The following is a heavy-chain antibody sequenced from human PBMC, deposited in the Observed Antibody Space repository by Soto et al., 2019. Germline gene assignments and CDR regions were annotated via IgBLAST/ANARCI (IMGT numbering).Heavy chain of an antibody. CDR1: GFTFRSYP. J-gene: IGHJ6*02. CDR2: ISGGVGNT. D-gene: IGHD2-15*01. Sequence: GGSLRLSCAASGFTFRSYPMSWVRQAPGKGLEWISSISGGVGNTYYVDSVKGRFTISRDNSKNTLFLQMNSLRADDTAVYYCAKSAPEGYCSGGSCYSYYYGMDVWGQGTTVTVSS. V-gene: IGHV3-23*01. CDR3: AKSAPEGYCSGGSCYSYYYGMDV.